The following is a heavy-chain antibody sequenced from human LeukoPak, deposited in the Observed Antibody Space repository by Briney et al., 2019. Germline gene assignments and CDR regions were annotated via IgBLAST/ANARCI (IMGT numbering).Heavy chain of an antibody. CDR1: GFTFFAYD. CDR3: ARISNYHFDY. Sequence: PGGSLRLSCAAPGFTFFAYDMGWVRQAPGKGLEWISYISSDSGTIYHADSVKGQFTISRDNAKNSLYLQLNSLRDEDTAVYYCARISNYHFDYWGQGTLVTVSS. CDR2: ISSDSGTI. D-gene: IGHD4-4*01. V-gene: IGHV3-48*02. J-gene: IGHJ4*02.